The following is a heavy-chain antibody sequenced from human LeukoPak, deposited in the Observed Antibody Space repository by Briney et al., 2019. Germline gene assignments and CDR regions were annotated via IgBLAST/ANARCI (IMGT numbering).Heavy chain of an antibody. CDR3: VRQGGGFWRDLFDP. J-gene: IGHJ5*02. CDR2: IYDSGVT. D-gene: IGHD3-3*01. V-gene: IGHV4-59*08. CDR1: GGSITNYY. Sequence: SETLSLTCTVSGGSITNYYWTWIRQPPGKELEWIGFIYDSGVTSYNPSLKSRVTISEDTSKNQLSLQLTSVTAADTAVYYCVRQGGGFWRDLFDPWGQGILVTVSS.